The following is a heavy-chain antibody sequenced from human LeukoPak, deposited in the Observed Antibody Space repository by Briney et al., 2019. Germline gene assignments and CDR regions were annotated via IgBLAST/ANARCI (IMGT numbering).Heavy chain of an antibody. J-gene: IGHJ6*03. D-gene: IGHD2-2*01. CDR2: ISAYNGNT. CDR3: ARGVGYQLLFPYYYYYYYMDV. V-gene: IGHV1-18*01. CDR1: GYTFTSYG. Sequence: GASVKVSCKASGYTFTSYGISWVRQAPGQGLEWMGWISAYNGNTNYAQKLQGRVTMTTDTSTSTAYMELRSLRSDDTAVYYCARGVGYQLLFPYYYYYYYMDVWGKGTTVTISS.